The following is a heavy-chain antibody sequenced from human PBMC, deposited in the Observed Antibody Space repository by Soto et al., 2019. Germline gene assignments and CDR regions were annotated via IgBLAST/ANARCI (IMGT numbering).Heavy chain of an antibody. CDR2: IYYSGST. D-gene: IGHD4-17*01. Sequence: SETLSLTCTVSGGSISSGGYYWSWIRQHPGKGLEWIGYIYYSGSTYYNPSLKSRVTISVDTSKNQFSLKLSSVTAADTAVYYCARFFSAVTGDYFWFVPWGQGILATGSS. CDR1: GGSISSGGYY. J-gene: IGHJ5*02. CDR3: ARFFSAVTGDYFWFVP. V-gene: IGHV4-31*03.